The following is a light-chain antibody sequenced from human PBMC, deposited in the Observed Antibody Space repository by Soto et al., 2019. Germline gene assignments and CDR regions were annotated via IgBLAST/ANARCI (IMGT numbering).Light chain of an antibody. V-gene: IGKV3-20*01. CDR3: QQYISTPWT. J-gene: IGKJ1*01. Sequence: EIVLTQSPGPLSLSPGERASLSCRSSQSVSSNSLAWFQQKPGQAPRLLIYGASNRATGIPDRFSGSGSGSGTDFTLTINRLEPEDVAVYYCQQYISTPWTLGQGTKVDI. CDR2: GAS. CDR1: QSVSSNS.